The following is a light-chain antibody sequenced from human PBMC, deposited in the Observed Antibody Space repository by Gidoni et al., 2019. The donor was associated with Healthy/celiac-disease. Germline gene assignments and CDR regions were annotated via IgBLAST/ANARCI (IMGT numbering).Light chain of an antibody. J-gene: IGKJ1*01. CDR3: QQYNSYSGT. CDR1: QSISSW. V-gene: IGKV1-5*03. CDR2: TAS. Sequence: DIQLNQSPSTLSASVGDRVTITCRASQSISSWLAWYQQKPGKAPKLLIYTASSLESGVPSRFSGSGSGTEFTLTISSLHPDDFATYYCQQYNSYSGTFGQGTKVEIK.